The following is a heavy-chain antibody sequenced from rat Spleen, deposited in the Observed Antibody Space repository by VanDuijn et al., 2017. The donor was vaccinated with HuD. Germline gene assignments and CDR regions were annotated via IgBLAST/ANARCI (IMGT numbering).Heavy chain of an antibody. J-gene: IGHJ3*01. Sequence: QVQLKESGPDLVQPSQTLSLTCTVSGFSLTSYNVHWVRQPTGKGLEWMGVIWTGGSTDYNSALKSRLSISRDTSKSQVFLKMNSLQTEDIATYYCARDHSYWGSYYPGGFAYWGQGTLVTVSS. CDR3: ARDHSYWGSYYPGGFAY. V-gene: IGHV2-30*01. CDR2: IWTGGST. CDR1: GFSLTSYN. D-gene: IGHD1-12*02.